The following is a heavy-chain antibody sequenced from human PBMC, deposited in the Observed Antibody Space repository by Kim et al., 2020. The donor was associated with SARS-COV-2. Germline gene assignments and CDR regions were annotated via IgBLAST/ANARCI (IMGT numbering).Heavy chain of an antibody. D-gene: IGHD3-16*01. Sequence: YADSVQGRFTTSRDNAKNSLYLQMDSLRVDDTAVYFCARITLAGTYGMDVWGQGTTVTVSS. J-gene: IGHJ6*02. CDR3: ARITLAGTYGMDV. V-gene: IGHV3-11*06.